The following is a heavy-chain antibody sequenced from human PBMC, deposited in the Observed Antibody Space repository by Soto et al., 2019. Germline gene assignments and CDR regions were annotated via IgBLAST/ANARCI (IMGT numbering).Heavy chain of an antibody. J-gene: IGHJ6*02. Sequence: GASVKVSCKASGYTFTIYYMHWVRQAPGQGLEWMGIINPSGGSTSYAQKFQGRVTMTRDTSTSTVYMELSSLRSEDTAVYYCARAQYYYGSGSYPHYYYGMDVWGQGTTVTSP. CDR2: INPSGGST. D-gene: IGHD3-10*01. V-gene: IGHV1-46*01. CDR3: ARAQYYYGSGSYPHYYYGMDV. CDR1: GYTFTIYY.